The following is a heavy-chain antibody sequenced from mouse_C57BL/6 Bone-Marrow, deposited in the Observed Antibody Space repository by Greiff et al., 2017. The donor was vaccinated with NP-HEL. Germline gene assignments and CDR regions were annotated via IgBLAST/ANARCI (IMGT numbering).Heavy chain of an antibody. D-gene: IGHD4-1*01. CDR3: ARDEGELTGFAY. CDR1: GFTFSDFY. J-gene: IGHJ3*01. CDR2: SRNKANDYTT. V-gene: IGHV7-1*01. Sequence: DVHLVESGGGLVQSGRSLRLSCATSGFTFSDFYMEWVRQAPGKGLEWIAASRNKANDYTTEYSASVKGRFIVSRDTSQSILYLQMNALRAEDTAIYYCARDEGELTGFAYWGQGTLVTVSA.